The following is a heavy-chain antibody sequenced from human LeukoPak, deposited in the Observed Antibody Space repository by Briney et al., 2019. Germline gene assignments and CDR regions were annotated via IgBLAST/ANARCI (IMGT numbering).Heavy chain of an antibody. Sequence: GSLRLSCAASGFTFSSYAMSWVRQAPGKGLEWVSAISGSGGSTYYADSVKGRFTISRDNSKNTLYLQMNSLRAEDTAVYYCAKFPNYDLWCGYHDYWGQGTLVTVSS. CDR1: GFTFSSYA. V-gene: IGHV3-23*01. CDR3: AKFPNYDLWCGYHDY. D-gene: IGHD3-3*01. J-gene: IGHJ4*02. CDR2: ISGSGGST.